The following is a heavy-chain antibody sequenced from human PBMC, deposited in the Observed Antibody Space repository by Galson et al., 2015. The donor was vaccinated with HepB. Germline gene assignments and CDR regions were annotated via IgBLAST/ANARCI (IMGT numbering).Heavy chain of an antibody. CDR2: INPNSGGT. CDR3: AKGSPSGYHDFWSGNGFAY. D-gene: IGHD3-3*01. J-gene: IGHJ4*02. V-gene: IGHV1-2*06. CDR1: GYTFTDYF. Sequence: SVKVSCKASGYTFTDYFIHWVRQAPGQGLEWMGRINPNSGGTNYAQKFQGRVTMTRDTSIRTAYMELRRLNSDDTAIYYCAKGSPSGYHDFWSGNGFAYWGQGSLVTVSS.